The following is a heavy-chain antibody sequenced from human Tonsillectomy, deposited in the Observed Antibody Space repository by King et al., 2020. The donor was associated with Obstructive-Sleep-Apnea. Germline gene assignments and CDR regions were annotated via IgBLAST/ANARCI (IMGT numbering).Heavy chain of an antibody. J-gene: IGHJ4*02. CDR3: ARDHSVGIIAAGTPIGY. Sequence: QLVQSGAEVKKPGASVKVSCKASGYTFTSYGISWGRQAPGQGLEWMGWISAYNDNTNYAQKLQGRVTMTTDTSTSTVYMELRSLRSYDTAVYYCARDHSVGIIAAGTPIGYWGQGTPVTVSS. V-gene: IGHV1-18*01. D-gene: IGHD6-13*01. CDR2: ISAYNDNT. CDR1: GYTFTSYG.